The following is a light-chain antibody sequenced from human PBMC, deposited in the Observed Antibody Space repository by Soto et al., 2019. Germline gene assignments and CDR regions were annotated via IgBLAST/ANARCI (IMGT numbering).Light chain of an antibody. CDR3: SSSAGNNV. CDR2: EVT. CDR1: SSDVGGYNY. Sequence: QSALTQPPSASGSPGQSVTISCTGTSSDVGGYNYVSWYQQHPGKAPKLMIYEVTKRPSGVPDRFSGSKSGNTASLTVSGLQAEDEADYYCSSSAGNNVFGTGTKVTVL. V-gene: IGLV2-8*01. J-gene: IGLJ1*01.